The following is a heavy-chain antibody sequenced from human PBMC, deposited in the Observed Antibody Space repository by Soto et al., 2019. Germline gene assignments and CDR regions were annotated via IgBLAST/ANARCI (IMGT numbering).Heavy chain of an antibody. CDR3: AREITGVSRRYFDY. Sequence: QVQLQQSGPGPVKPSQTLSLTCAISGDSVSRNTTAWNWIRQSPSRGLEWLGRTYYRSKWYNDYAVSVKSRITLNPDTSKNQFSLQLNSVTPEDTAVYYWAREITGVSRRYFDYWGQGTLVSVSS. J-gene: IGHJ4*02. CDR1: GDSVSRNTTA. D-gene: IGHD7-27*01. V-gene: IGHV6-1*01. CDR2: TYYRSKWYN.